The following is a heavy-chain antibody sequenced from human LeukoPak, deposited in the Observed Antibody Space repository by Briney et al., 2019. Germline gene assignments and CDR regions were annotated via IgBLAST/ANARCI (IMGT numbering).Heavy chain of an antibody. CDR2: IWYDGSNK. Sequence: PGGSLRLSCAASGLTFSSYGMHWVRQAPGKGLEWVAAIWYDGSNKYYADSVKGRFTISRDNSKNTLYLQMNSLRAEDTALYYCARGQEYYYDSSAYSKFDYWGQGTLVTVSS. CDR3: ARGQEYYYDSSAYSKFDY. CDR1: GLTFSSYG. D-gene: IGHD3-22*01. V-gene: IGHV3-33*08. J-gene: IGHJ4*02.